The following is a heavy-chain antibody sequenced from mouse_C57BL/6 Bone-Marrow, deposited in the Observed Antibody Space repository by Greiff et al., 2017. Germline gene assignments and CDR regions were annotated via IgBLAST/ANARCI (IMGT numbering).Heavy chain of an antibody. V-gene: IGHV1-81*01. Sequence: QVQLQQSGAELARPGASVKLSCKASGYTFTSYGISWVKQRTGQGLEWIGEIYPRSGNTYYNEKFKGKATLTADKSSSTAYMELRSLTSEDSAVYYCRFIATVVAKLGSVYFGYWGQGTTLTVSS. J-gene: IGHJ2*01. CDR1: GYTFTSYG. D-gene: IGHD1-1*01. CDR2: IYPRSGNT. CDR3: RFIATVVAKLGSVYFGY.